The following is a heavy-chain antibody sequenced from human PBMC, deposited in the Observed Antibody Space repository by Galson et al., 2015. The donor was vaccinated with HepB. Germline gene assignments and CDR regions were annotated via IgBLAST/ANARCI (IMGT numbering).Heavy chain of an antibody. CDR2: IIPIFGTA. D-gene: IGHD3-9*01. Sequence: SVKVSCKASGGTFSSYAISWVRQAPGQGLEWMGGIIPIFGTANYAQKFQGRVTITADKSTSTAYMELSSLRSEDTAVYYWARGLTYGAFDYWGQGTLVTVSS. CDR1: GGTFSSYA. J-gene: IGHJ4*02. CDR3: ARGLTYGAFDY. V-gene: IGHV1-69*06.